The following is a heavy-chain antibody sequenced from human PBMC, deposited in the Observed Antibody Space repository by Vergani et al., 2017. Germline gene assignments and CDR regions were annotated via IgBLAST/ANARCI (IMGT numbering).Heavy chain of an antibody. CDR2: IYYSGST. Sequence: QLQLQESGPGLVKPSETLSLTCTVSGGSISSSSYYWGWIRQPPGKGLEWIGSIYYSGSTYYNPSLKSRVTISVDTSKNPFSLKLSSVTAADTAVYYCARHQIAAAFSDYWGQGTLVTVSS. CDR3: ARHQIAAAFSDY. CDR1: GGSISSSSYY. D-gene: IGHD6-13*01. J-gene: IGHJ4*02. V-gene: IGHV4-39*01.